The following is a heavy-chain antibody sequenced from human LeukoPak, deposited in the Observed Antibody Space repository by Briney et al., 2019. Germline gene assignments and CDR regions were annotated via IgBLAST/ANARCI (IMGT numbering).Heavy chain of an antibody. CDR3: AKSGRSDVLRHFDWLKPLYAY. CDR1: GFTFSSYG. V-gene: IGHV3-23*01. Sequence: GGSLRLSCAASGFTFSSYGMSWVRQAPGKGLEWVSAISGSGGSTYYADSVKGRFTISRDNSKNTLYLQMNSLRAEDTAVYYCAKSGRSDVLRHFDWLKPLYAYWGQGTLVTVSS. J-gene: IGHJ4*02. D-gene: IGHD3-9*01. CDR2: ISGSGGST.